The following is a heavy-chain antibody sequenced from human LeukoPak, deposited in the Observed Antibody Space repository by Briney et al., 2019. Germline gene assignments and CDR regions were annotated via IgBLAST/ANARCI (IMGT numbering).Heavy chain of an antibody. V-gene: IGHV3-23*01. Sequence: GGSLRLSCVASGFTFSSYAMSWVRQAPGKGLEWVSAISASGGSTYYADSVKGRFTISRDNSKNTLYLQMNSLRAEDTAVYYCAKAHGVVVVPAATGRSFDYWGQGTLVTVSS. J-gene: IGHJ4*02. D-gene: IGHD2-2*01. CDR3: AKAHGVVVVPAATGRSFDY. CDR1: GFTFSSYA. CDR2: ISASGGST.